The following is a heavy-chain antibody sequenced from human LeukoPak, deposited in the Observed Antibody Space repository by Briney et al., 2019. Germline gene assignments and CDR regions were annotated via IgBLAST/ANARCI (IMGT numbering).Heavy chain of an antibody. CDR2: ISSSSSTI. CDR1: GFTFNTYN. Sequence: GGSLRLSCAGSGFTFNTYNMNWVRQAPGKGLEWVSYISSSSSTIYYADSVKGRFTISRDNAKNSLYPQMSSLRAEDTAVYYCARGPRSSGYRRGFDPWGQGTLVTVSS. D-gene: IGHD3-22*01. CDR3: ARGPRSSGYRRGFDP. J-gene: IGHJ5*02. V-gene: IGHV3-48*01.